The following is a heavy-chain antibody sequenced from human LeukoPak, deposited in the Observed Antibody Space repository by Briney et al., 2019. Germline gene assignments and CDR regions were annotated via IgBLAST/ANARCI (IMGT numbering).Heavy chain of an antibody. D-gene: IGHD6-13*01. CDR1: GFTFSSYS. V-gene: IGHV3-21*01. CDR2: ISSSSSYI. J-gene: IGHJ4*02. CDR3: ARDDIAAAGIIDY. Sequence: GGSLRLSCAVSGFTFSSYSMNWVRQAPGKGLEWVSSISSSSSYIYYADSVKGRFTISRDNAKNSLYLQMNSLRAEDMAVYYCARDDIAAAGIIDYWGRGTLVTVSS.